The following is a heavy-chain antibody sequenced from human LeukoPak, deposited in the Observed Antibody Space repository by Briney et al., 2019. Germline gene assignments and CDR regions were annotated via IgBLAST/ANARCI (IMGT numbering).Heavy chain of an antibody. CDR1: GGSFSGYY. CDR3: ARVGLRTTATYYDSSGCNFDY. CDR2: INHSGST. Sequence: SETLSLTCAVYGGSFSGYYWSWIRQPPGKGLEWIGEINHSGSTNYNPSLKSRVTISVDTSKNQFSLKLSSVTAADTAVYYCARVGLRTTATYYDSSGCNFDYWGQGTLVTVSS. D-gene: IGHD3-22*01. J-gene: IGHJ4*02. V-gene: IGHV4-34*01.